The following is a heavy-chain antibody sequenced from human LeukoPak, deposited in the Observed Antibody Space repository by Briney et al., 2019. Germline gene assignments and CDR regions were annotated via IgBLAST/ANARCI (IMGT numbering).Heavy chain of an antibody. CDR2: LNPNSGGT. V-gene: IGHV1-2*02. Sequence: ASVKVSCHASGSAFPFYYMHWVRPAPGQGREWMGWLNPNSGGTNYAQKFQGRVTMTRDTSISTAYMELSRLRSDDTAVYYCARDQGGTHQLLYWPSGMDVWGQGTTVTVSS. CDR1: GSAFPFYY. J-gene: IGHJ6*02. CDR3: ARDQGGTHQLLYWPSGMDV. D-gene: IGHD2-2*02.